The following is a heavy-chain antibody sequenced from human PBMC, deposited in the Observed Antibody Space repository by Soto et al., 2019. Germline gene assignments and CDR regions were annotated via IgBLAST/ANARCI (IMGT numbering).Heavy chain of an antibody. J-gene: IGHJ4*02. CDR1: GGSISSSSYY. Sequence: SETLSLTCTVSGGSISSSSYYWGWIRQPPGKGLEWIGSIYYSGSTYYNPSLKSRVTISVDTSKNQFSLKLSSVTAADTAVYYCARAHVSYYFDYWGQGTLVTVSS. D-gene: IGHD2-2*01. CDR3: ARAHVSYYFDY. V-gene: IGHV4-39*01. CDR2: IYYSGST.